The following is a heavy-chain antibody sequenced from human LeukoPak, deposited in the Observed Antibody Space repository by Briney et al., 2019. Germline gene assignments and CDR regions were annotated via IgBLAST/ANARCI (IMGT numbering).Heavy chain of an antibody. V-gene: IGHV5-10-1*01. J-gene: IGHJ6*02. Sequence: GESLKISCQGSGYTFTRYWITWVRQMPGKGLEWMGRIDPSDSYTNYSPSFQGHVTISVDKSISTAYLQWSSLKASDTAMYYCGRYPPGHYGMDVWGQGTTVTVSS. CDR2: IDPSDSYT. CDR1: GYTFTRYW. CDR3: GRYPPGHYGMDV.